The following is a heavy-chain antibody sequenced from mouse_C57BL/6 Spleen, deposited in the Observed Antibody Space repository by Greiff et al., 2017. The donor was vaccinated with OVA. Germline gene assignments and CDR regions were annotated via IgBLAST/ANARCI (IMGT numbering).Heavy chain of an antibody. Sequence: VQLQQPGAELVRPGSSVKLSCKASGYTFTSYWMHWVKQRPIQGLEWIGNIDPSDSDTHYNQKFKDKATLTVDKSSSTAYMQLSSLTSEDSAVYYCAREEVYDGYYWYFDVWGTGTTVTVSS. CDR1: GYTFTSYW. D-gene: IGHD2-3*01. J-gene: IGHJ1*03. CDR2: IDPSDSDT. CDR3: AREEVYDGYYWYFDV. V-gene: IGHV1-52*01.